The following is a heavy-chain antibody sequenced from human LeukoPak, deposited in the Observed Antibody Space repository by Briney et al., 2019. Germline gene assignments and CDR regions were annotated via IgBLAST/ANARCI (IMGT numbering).Heavy chain of an antibody. D-gene: IGHD3-22*01. J-gene: IGHJ4*02. V-gene: IGHV3-30*04. CDR3: AKANTPFGAMIVVVDY. CDR2: ISHDGSNK. CDR1: GFTFSSYA. Sequence: PGGSLRLSCAASGFTFSSYAMHWVRQAPGKGLEWVAAISHDGSNKYSADSVKGRFTISRDNSKNTLYLQMNSLRAEDTAVYYCAKANTPFGAMIVVVDYWGQGTLVTVSS.